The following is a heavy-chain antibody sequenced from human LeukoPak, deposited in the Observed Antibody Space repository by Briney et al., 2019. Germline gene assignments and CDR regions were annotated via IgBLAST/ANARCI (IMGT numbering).Heavy chain of an antibody. Sequence: GGSLRLSCAASGFTFSYHWMTWVRQAPGEGLEWVANIKNDGTVKNYVDSVKGRFTISRDNAKNSLYLQMNSLRAEDTAVYYCAREGRLESAFDIWGQGTMVTVSS. CDR3: AREGRLESAFDI. CDR2: IKNDGTVK. CDR1: GFTFSYHW. D-gene: IGHD1-26*01. V-gene: IGHV3-7*03. J-gene: IGHJ3*02.